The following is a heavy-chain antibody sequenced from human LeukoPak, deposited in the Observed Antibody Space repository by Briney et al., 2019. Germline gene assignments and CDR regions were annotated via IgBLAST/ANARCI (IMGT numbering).Heavy chain of an antibody. J-gene: IGHJ5*02. CDR3: ARVRWFGELEGFDP. Sequence: GGSLRLSCAASGFTFSSYAMSWVRQAPGKGLEWVSSISSSSSYIYYADSVKGRFTISRDNAKNSLYLQMNSLRAEDTAVYYCARVRWFGELEGFDPWGQGTLVTVSS. CDR2: ISSSSSYI. V-gene: IGHV3-21*01. D-gene: IGHD3-10*01. CDR1: GFTFSSYA.